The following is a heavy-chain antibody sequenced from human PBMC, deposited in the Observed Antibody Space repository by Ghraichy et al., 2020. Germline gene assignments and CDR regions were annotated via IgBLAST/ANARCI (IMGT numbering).Heavy chain of an antibody. J-gene: IGHJ6*02. D-gene: IGHD4-17*01. CDR1: GYTFTKYY. Sequence: ASVKVSCKASGYTFTKYYIFWVRQAPGQGLDYLGCVSGYNYETEYNQKFLGRVTMTTDTSTNTAQMELRSLGPDDTAVYYCARGEYGDYGGVGMDVWGQGTTVIVSS. CDR3: ARGEYGDYGGVGMDV. CDR2: VSGYNYET. V-gene: IGHV1-18*01.